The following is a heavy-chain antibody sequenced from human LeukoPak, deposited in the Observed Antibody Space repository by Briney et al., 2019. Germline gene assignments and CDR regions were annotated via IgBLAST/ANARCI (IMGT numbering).Heavy chain of an antibody. D-gene: IGHD5-12*01. V-gene: IGHV4-34*01. Sequence: SETLSLTCAVYGGSFSGYYWSWIRQPPGKGLEWIGEINHSGSTNYNPSLKSRVTISVDTSKNQFSLKLSSVTAADTAAYYCANSNGENQWLGKRNWFDPWGQGTLVTVSS. CDR2: INHSGST. CDR1: GGSFSGYY. CDR3: ANSNGENQWLGKRNWFDP. J-gene: IGHJ5*02.